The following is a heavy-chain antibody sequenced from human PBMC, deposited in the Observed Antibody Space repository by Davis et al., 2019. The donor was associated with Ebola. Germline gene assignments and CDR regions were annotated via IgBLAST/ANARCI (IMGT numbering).Heavy chain of an antibody. Sequence: SETLSLTCTVSGGSISSYYWSWIRQPPGKGLEWIGYIYYSGSTNYNPSLKSRVTISVDTSKNQFSLKLSSVTAADTAVYYCARGLGVYYYDSSGYHTLYYFDYWGQGTLVTVSS. D-gene: IGHD3-22*01. CDR2: IYYSGST. CDR3: ARGLGVYYYDSSGYHTLYYFDY. J-gene: IGHJ4*02. CDR1: GGSISSYY. V-gene: IGHV4-59*08.